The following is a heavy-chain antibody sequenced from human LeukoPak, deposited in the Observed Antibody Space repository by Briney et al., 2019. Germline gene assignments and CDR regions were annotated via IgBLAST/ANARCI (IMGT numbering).Heavy chain of an antibody. J-gene: IGHJ4*02. D-gene: IGHD5-18*01. CDR1: GYTFTSYY. Sequence: ASVTVSCTASGYTFTSYYMHWVRQAPGQGLEWMGIINPSGGSTSYAQKFQGRVTMTRDTSTSTVYMELSSLRSGDTAVYYCARGAGKDTAMVNPNFDYWGQGTLVTVSS. CDR3: ARGAGKDTAMVNPNFDY. CDR2: INPSGGST. V-gene: IGHV1-46*01.